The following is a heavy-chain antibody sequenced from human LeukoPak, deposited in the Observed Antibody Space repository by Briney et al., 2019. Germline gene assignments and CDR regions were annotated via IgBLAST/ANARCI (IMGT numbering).Heavy chain of an antibody. J-gene: IGHJ4*02. CDR3: AREGDDY. CDR1: GFTFSSYS. CDR2: ISSSSRYI. D-gene: IGHD3-16*01. V-gene: IGHV3-21*01. Sequence: GGSLRLSCAASGFTFSSYSMNWVRQAPGKGLEWVSSISSSSRYIYYAGSVKGRFTISRDNAKNSLYLQMNSLRAEDTAVYYCAREGDDYWGQGTLVTVSS.